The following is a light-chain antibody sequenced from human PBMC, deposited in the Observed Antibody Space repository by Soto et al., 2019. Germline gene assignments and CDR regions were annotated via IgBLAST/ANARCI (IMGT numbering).Light chain of an antibody. Sequence: EIVMTQSPATLSVSPGEGATLSCRASQGIGYTLAWYQQKPGQTPRLLIYDTSIRATGVPARFSGSRSGAEFTLTISSLQPDDFATYYCQQSYSTPRTFGQGTKVDIK. CDR2: DTS. CDR3: QQSYSTPRT. J-gene: IGKJ1*01. V-gene: IGKV3-15*01. CDR1: QGIGYT.